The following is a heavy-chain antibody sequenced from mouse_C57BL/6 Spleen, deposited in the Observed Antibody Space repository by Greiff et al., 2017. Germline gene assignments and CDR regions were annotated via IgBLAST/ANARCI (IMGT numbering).Heavy chain of an antibody. J-gene: IGHJ4*01. Sequence: QVQLQQPGAELVKPGASVKLSCKASGYTFTSYWMHWVKQRPGQGLEWIGMINPNSGSTNSNEKFKSKATLTVDKSSSTAYMQLSILTSENSAVYYCARSRSNYVYARDDWGQGTSVTVSS. V-gene: IGHV1-64*01. D-gene: IGHD2-5*01. CDR1: GYTFTSYW. CDR3: ARSRSNYVYARDD. CDR2: INPNSGST.